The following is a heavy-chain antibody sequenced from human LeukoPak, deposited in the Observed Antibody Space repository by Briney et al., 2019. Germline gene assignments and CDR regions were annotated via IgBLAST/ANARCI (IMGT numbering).Heavy chain of an antibody. V-gene: IGHV1-69*05. CDR1: GGTFSSYA. CDR3: ARDSRGLYYYDSSGYWSL. Sequence: ASVKVFCKASGGTFSSYAISWVRQAPGQGLEWMGRIIPIFGTANYAQKFQGRVTITTDESTSTAYMELSSLRSEDTAVYYCARDSRGLYYYDSSGYWSLWGQGTMVTVSS. J-gene: IGHJ3*01. CDR2: IIPIFGTA. D-gene: IGHD3-22*01.